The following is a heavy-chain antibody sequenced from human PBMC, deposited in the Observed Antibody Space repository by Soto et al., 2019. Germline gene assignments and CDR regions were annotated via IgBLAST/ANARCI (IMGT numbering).Heavy chain of an antibody. CDR3: ARDKTSRYYYGMDV. V-gene: IGHV4-34*01. CDR2: INHSGST. CDR1: GGSFSGYY. Sequence: QVQLQQWGAGLLKPSETLSLTCAVYGGSFSGYYWSWIRQPPGKGLEWIGEINHSGSTNYNPSLKRRVTISVDTSKNQFSLKLSSVTAADTAVYYCARDKTSRYYYGMDVWGQGTTVTVSS. J-gene: IGHJ6*02.